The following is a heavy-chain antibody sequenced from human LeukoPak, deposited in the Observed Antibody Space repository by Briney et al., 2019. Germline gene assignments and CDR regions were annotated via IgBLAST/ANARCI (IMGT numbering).Heavy chain of an antibody. CDR3: ARNSYGYPHFDY. CDR2: IYYSGGT. J-gene: IGHJ4*02. D-gene: IGHD5-18*01. V-gene: IGHV4-59*08. CDR1: GGSISSYY. Sequence: SETLSLTCTVSGGSISSYYWSWIRQPPGKGLEWIGYIYYSGGTNYNPSLKSRVTISVDTSKNQFSLKLSSVTAADTAVYYCARNSYGYPHFDYWGQGTLVTVSS.